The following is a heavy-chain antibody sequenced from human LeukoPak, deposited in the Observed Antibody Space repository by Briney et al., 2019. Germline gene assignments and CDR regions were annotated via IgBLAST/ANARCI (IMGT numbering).Heavy chain of an antibody. CDR2: IYTSGST. J-gene: IGHJ4*02. CDR1: GDSITSGTYY. CDR3: ARDRFYGGAVAPIDY. V-gene: IGHV4-61*02. Sequence: SETLSLTCTVSGDSITSGTYYWTWIRQPAGKGLEWIGRIYTSGSTNYKPSLKSRVTISVDTSKNQFSLKLSSVTAADTAVYYCARDRFYGGAVAPIDYWGQGTLVTVSS. D-gene: IGHD4/OR15-4a*01.